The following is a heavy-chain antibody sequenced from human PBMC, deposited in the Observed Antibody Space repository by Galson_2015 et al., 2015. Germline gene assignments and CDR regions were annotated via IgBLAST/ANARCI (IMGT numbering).Heavy chain of an antibody. CDR3: ARLHGGFYFLDY. Sequence: LSLTCTVSGGSVYSGDYYWNWIRPPPGKGLEWIGYMYYSGSTNYNPSLKSRVTISVDTSNNQVSLKLTSVTAADTAVYYCARLHGGFYFLDYWGQGALVTVSS. CDR2: MYYSGST. D-gene: IGHD2/OR15-2a*01. V-gene: IGHV4-61*08. CDR1: GGSVYSGDYY. J-gene: IGHJ4*02.